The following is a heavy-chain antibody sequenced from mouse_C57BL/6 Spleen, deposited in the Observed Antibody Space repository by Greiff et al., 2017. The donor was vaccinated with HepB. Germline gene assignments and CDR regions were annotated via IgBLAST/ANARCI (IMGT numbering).Heavy chain of an antibody. D-gene: IGHD1-1*01. Sequence: EVKVEESGGGLVKPGGSLKLSCAASGFTFSDYGMHWVRQAPEKGLEWVAYISSGSSTIYYADTVKGRFTISRDNAKNTLFLQMTSLRSEDTAMYYCARFTTVVDYYAMDYWGQGTSVTVSS. V-gene: IGHV5-17*01. CDR2: ISSGSSTI. CDR1: GFTFSDYG. J-gene: IGHJ4*01. CDR3: ARFTTVVDYYAMDY.